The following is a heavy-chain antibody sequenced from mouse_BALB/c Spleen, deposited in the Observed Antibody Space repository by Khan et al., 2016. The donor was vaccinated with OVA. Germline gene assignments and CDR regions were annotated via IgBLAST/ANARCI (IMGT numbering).Heavy chain of an antibody. CDR3: ARPYYGSAWFAY. CDR1: GFSLTNYG. Sequence: VQLQESGPGLVAPSQSLSITCTVSGFSLTNYGVHWVRQPPREGLEWLGVIWAGGSTNYNSALMSRLSISKDNSKSQVFLKMNSLQTNDTAMSYCARPYYGSAWFAYWGQGTLVTVSA. D-gene: IGHD1-1*01. CDR2: IWAGGST. V-gene: IGHV2-9*02. J-gene: IGHJ3*01.